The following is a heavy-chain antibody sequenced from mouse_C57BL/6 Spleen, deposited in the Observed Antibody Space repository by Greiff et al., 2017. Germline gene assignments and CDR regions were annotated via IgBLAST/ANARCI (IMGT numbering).Heavy chain of an antibody. Sequence: QVQLQQPGAELVRPGTSVKLSCKASGYTFTSYWMHWVKQRPGQGLEWIGVIDPSDSYTNSNQQFKGKATLTVDTSSSTAYMQLSSLTSEDSAVYYCAGTYSNYAMDYWGQGTSVTVSS. J-gene: IGHJ4*01. V-gene: IGHV1-59*01. CDR3: AGTYSNYAMDY. CDR2: IDPSDSYT. CDR1: GYTFTSYW. D-gene: IGHD2-5*01.